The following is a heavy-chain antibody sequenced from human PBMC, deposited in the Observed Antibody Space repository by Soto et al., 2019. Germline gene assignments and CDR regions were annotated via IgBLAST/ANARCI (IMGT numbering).Heavy chain of an antibody. CDR3: AKRGPGSDYYYGLDV. V-gene: IGHV3-23*01. Sequence: EVQLLESGGGLVQPGGSLRLSCVPSGFTFDTYAMSWVRQIPGKGLEWVSTISASGSSTYYADSVKGRFTVSRDNVKKRLHLQLNSVTAQDAAVYYCAKRGPGSDYYYGLDVWGQGTTVTVSS. D-gene: IGHD2-15*01. J-gene: IGHJ6*02. CDR1: GFTFDTYA. CDR2: ISASGSST.